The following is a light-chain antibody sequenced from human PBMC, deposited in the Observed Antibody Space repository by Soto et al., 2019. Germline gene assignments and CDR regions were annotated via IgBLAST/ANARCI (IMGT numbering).Light chain of an antibody. Sequence: DIQMTQSPSTLSASVGDRVTITCRASQSLSSWLAWYQQKPGQAPKLLIYDASNLETGVPSRFSGSGSGTDFTFTISSLQPEDFATYYCQQYDNLLFTFGPGTKVDIK. V-gene: IGKV1-5*01. CDR2: DAS. CDR3: QQYDNLLFT. J-gene: IGKJ3*01. CDR1: QSLSSW.